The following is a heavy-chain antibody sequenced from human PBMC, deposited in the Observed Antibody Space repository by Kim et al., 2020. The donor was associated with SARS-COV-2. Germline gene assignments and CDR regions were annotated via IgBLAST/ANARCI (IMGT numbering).Heavy chain of an antibody. D-gene: IGHD1-26*01. CDR2: IYYSGST. CDR1: GGSISSSSYY. Sequence: SETLSLTCTVSGGSISSSSYYWGWIRQPPGKGLEWIGSIYYSGSTYYNPSLKSRVTISVDTSKNQFSLKLSSVTAADTAVYYCARWGGAADAFDIWGQGTMVTVSS. CDR3: ARWGGAADAFDI. V-gene: IGHV4-39*01. J-gene: IGHJ3*02.